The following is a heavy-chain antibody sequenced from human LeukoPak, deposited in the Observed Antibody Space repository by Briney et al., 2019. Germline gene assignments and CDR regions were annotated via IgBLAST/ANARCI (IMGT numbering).Heavy chain of an antibody. J-gene: IGHJ3*02. CDR3: ARGYGGRGGSYSSGYLFRAPQERPDAFDI. CDR2: IYYSGST. V-gene: IGHV4-39*07. CDR1: GGSISSSSYY. Sequence: SETLSLTCTVSGGSISSSSYYWGWIRQPPGKGLEWIGSIYYSGSTYYNPSLKSRVTISVDTSKNQFSLKLRSVTAADTAVYYCARGYGGRGGSYSSGYLFRAPQERPDAFDIWGQGTMVTVSS. D-gene: IGHD3-22*01.